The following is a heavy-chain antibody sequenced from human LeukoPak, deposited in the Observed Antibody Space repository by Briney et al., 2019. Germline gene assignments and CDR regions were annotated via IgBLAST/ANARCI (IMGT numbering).Heavy chain of an antibody. D-gene: IGHD5-18*01. J-gene: IGHJ6*03. V-gene: IGHV1-69*05. CDR3: ARGRYSYGSKVIPYYYYYMDV. CDR1: GGTFSSYA. CDR2: IITIFGTA. Sequence: SVKVSCKASGGTFSSYAISWGRQGPGEGVEWVGGIITIFGTANYAQKLQGRVTITTDESTSTAYMELSSLRSEDTAVYYCARGRYSYGSKVIPYYYYYMDVWGKGTTVTVSS.